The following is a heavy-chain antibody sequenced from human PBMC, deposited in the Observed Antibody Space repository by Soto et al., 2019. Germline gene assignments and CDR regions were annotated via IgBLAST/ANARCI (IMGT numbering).Heavy chain of an antibody. CDR2: IYYSGST. J-gene: IGHJ4*02. CDR1: GGSISSSSYY. D-gene: IGHD1-26*01. Sequence: QLQLQESGPGLVKPSETLSLTCTVSGGSISSSSYYWGWIRQPPGKGLEWIGSIYYSGSTYYNPSLKSRVTISVDTSKNQFSLKLSSVTAADTAVYYCARLKLVGALFDYWGQGTLVTVSS. CDR3: ARLKLVGALFDY. V-gene: IGHV4-39*01.